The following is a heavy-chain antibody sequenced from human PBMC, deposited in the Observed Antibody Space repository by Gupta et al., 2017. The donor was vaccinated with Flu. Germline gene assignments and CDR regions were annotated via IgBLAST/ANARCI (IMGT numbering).Heavy chain of an antibody. D-gene: IGHD2-15*01. CDR1: GFRFTHYR. J-gene: IGHJ4*02. Sequence: EVKVVESGGGSVQVGGSLRLSCSASGFRFTHYRMHWVRQAPGKGLEWVSRCDLEGTGTYMDSVKGRFTVSRDNAKNTVYLQMNSLRVEDTAVYFCAREANCNVFCTQFDYWGRGALVTVSP. CDR2: CDLEGTGT. V-gene: IGHV3-74*01. CDR3: AREANCNVFCTQFDY.